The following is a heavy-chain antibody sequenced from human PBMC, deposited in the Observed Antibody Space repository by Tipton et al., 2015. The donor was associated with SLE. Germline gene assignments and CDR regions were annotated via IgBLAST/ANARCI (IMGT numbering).Heavy chain of an antibody. CDR2: IYYDGTA. D-gene: IGHD6-19*01. CDR1: GASVRSTSYH. Sequence: TLSLTCFVSGASVRSTSYHWGWIRQPPGKGLEWIGNIYYDGTAYSTPSLESRVSISVDTSKNQVSPRLASVTAADTAVYYCATVRLQRDGWYPWDFWGQGTLVTV. J-gene: IGHJ4*02. CDR3: ATVRLQRDGWYPWDF. V-gene: IGHV4-39*07.